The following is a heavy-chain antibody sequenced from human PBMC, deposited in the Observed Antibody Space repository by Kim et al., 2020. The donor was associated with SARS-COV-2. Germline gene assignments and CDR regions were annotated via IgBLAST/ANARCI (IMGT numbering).Heavy chain of an antibody. CDR3: LKGGWGWIWDY. CDR1: GFTFFGHA. V-gene: IGHV3-23*01. D-gene: IGHD2-21*01. Sequence: GGSLRLSCTTYGFTFFGHAMSWVRQAPGKGLEWVSSIDGSDGTTYYVDSVKGRFSISRDDSRNTLYLQMSALRADDTATYYCLKGGWGWIWDYWGQGTLVTVSS. CDR2: IDGSDGTT. J-gene: IGHJ4*02.